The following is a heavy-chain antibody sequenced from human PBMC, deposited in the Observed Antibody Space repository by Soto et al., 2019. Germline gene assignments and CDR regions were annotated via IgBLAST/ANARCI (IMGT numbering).Heavy chain of an antibody. D-gene: IGHD3-22*01. CDR1: GFTFSSYE. Sequence: VQLVESGGGVVQPGRSLRLSCAASGFTFSSYEMNWVRQAPGKGLEWVSYISSSGSTIYYADSVKGRFTISRDNAKNSLYLQMNSLRAEDTAVYYCAREAWDSSGYYYDWLDYWGQGTLVTVSS. CDR2: ISSSGSTI. V-gene: IGHV3-48*03. J-gene: IGHJ4*02. CDR3: AREAWDSSGYYYDWLDY.